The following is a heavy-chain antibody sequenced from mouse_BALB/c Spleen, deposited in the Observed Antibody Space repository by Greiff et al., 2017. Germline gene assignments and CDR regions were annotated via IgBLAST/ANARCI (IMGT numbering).Heavy chain of an antibody. CDR1: GYAFTSYN. V-gene: IGHV1S135*01. CDR2: IDPYNGGT. CDR3: ARWGIYGNYGAMDY. J-gene: IGHJ4*01. Sequence: EVQLQQSGPELVKPGASVTVSCKASGYAFTSYNMYWVKQSHGKSLEWIGYIDPYNGGTSYNQKFKGKATLTGDKSSSTAYIHLNSLTSEDSAVYYGARWGIYGNYGAMDYWGQGTSVTVSS. D-gene: IGHD2-1*01.